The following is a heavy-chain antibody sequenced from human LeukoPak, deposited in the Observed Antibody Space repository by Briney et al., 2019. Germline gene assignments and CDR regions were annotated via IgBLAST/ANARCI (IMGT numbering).Heavy chain of an antibody. CDR2: LYHSGRT. Sequence: SETLSLTCTVSGGSISNSTNFWGWIRQPPGKEMEWIGSLYHSGRTYYNPSLKSRVTISEDSSKNQISLKMISVTVADTAVYYCAREFYDISAGYSAQGDVFDVWGQGTVVTVSS. D-gene: IGHD3-9*01. CDR3: AREFYDISAGYSAQGDVFDV. J-gene: IGHJ3*01. V-gene: IGHV4-39*07. CDR1: GGSISNSTNF.